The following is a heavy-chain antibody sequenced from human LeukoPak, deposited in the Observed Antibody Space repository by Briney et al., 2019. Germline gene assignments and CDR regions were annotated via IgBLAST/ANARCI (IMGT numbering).Heavy chain of an antibody. Sequence: GGSLRLYCAASGFTFSSYVMHWVRQAPGRGLEWVTLISYDGNNKYYAESVKGRFTISRDNSKNTVYLQINSLRAEDTAVYYCARDASPYGDYVRYYFDCWGQGTLVTVSS. V-gene: IGHV3-30-3*01. J-gene: IGHJ4*02. D-gene: IGHD4-17*01. CDR2: ISYDGNNK. CDR1: GFTFSSYV. CDR3: ARDASPYGDYVRYYFDC.